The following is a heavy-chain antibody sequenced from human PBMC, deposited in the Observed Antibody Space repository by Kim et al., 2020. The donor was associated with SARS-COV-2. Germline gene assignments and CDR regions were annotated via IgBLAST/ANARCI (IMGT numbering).Heavy chain of an antibody. Sequence: SETLSLTCTVSGGSISSSSYYWGWIRQPPGKGLEWIGSIYYSGSTYYNPSLKSRVTISVDTSKNQFSLKLSSVTAADTAVYYCARDGLPYSSSSQGLDYWGQETRVTVSS. CDR2: IYYSGST. CDR3: ARDGLPYSSSSQGLDY. V-gene: IGHV4-39*02. J-gene: IGHJ4*02. CDR1: GGSISSSSYY. D-gene: IGHD6-6*01.